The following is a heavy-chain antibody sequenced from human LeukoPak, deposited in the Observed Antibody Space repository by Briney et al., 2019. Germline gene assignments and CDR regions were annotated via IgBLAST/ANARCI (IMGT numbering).Heavy chain of an antibody. Sequence: PGGSLRLSCAASGFTFSSYAMSWVRQAPGKGLEWVSVIYSGGSTYYADSVKGRFTISRDNSKNTLYLQMNSLRAEDTAVYYCAMLTDYDFWSGYSFVWGQGTLVTVSS. CDR1: GFTFSSYA. CDR2: IYSGGST. J-gene: IGHJ4*02. V-gene: IGHV3-53*01. CDR3: AMLTDYDFWSGYSFV. D-gene: IGHD3-3*01.